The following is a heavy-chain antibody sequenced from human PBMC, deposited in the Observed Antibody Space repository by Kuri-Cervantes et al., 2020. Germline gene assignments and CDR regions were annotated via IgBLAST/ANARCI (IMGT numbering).Heavy chain of an antibody. CDR1: GFTFSDYY. CDR2: ISSSGSTI. D-gene: IGHD3-22*01. V-gene: IGHV3-11*04. CDR3: ARAHYYDSSGYLFRH. J-gene: IGHJ1*01. Sequence: GGSLRLSCAASGFTFSDYYMSWIRQAPGQGLEWVSYISSSGSTIYYADSVKGRLTISRDNAKNTLYLQMNSLRAEDTAVYYCARAHYYDSSGYLFRHWGQGTLVTVSS.